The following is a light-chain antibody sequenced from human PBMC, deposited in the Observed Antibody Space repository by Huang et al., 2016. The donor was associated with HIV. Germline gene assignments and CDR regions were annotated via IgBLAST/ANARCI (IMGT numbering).Light chain of an antibody. J-gene: IGKJ4*01. CDR2: AAS. CDR3: QQSYSTPLT. V-gene: IGKV1-39*01. Sequence: DIQMTQSPSSLSAFVGDRVTITCRASQSISKSLNWYQKKPGKAPNFLIYAASNLRSGVPARFSGSGSGTDFTLTISSLQPEDFATYYCQQSYSTPLTFGGGTKVEMK. CDR1: QSISKS.